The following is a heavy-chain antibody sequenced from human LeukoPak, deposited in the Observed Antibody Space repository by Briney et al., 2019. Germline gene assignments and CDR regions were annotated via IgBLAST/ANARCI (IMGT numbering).Heavy chain of an antibody. V-gene: IGHV1-2*02. D-gene: IGHD3-9*01. CDR1: GYTFTGYY. J-gene: IGHJ3*02. CDR2: INPNSGGT. Sequence: ASVKVSCKASGYTFTGYYMHWVRQAPGQGLEWMGWINPNSGGTNYAQKFQGRVTMTRDTSISTAYMELSRLRSDDTGVYYCARDREGYYDILTGYYGVGAFDIWGQGTMVTVSS. CDR3: ARDREGYYDILTGYYGVGAFDI.